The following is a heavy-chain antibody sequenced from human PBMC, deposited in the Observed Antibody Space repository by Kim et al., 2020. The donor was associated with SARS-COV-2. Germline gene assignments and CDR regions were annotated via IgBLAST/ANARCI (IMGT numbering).Heavy chain of an antibody. V-gene: IGHV1-69*13. CDR2: LVPIFGAA. J-gene: IGHJ4*02. CDR3: TRGTSEWNYVQFDF. D-gene: IGHD1-7*01. Sequence: SVKVSCKASGGPFNRYAITWVRQAPGQGLEWIGGLVPIFGAANYAQKFGDRVTITADESTRTVYMELSSLTFGDTAVYYCTRGTSEWNYVQFDFWGQGTLVSVSS. CDR1: GGPFNRYA.